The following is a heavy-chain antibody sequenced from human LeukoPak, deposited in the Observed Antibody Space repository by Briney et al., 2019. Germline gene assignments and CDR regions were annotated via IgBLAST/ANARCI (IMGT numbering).Heavy chain of an antibody. J-gene: IGHJ4*02. CDR3: ARHRGSGSPYFDY. D-gene: IGHD3-10*01. CDR2: IYYSGST. Sequence: PSETLSLTCTVSGDSIINYYWSWIRQSPGQGLEWIGYIYYSGSTKYNPSLKSRVTISVDTSKNQCSLKLSSVTAADTAVYYCARHRGSGSPYFDYWGQGTLVTVSS. CDR1: GDSIINYY. V-gene: IGHV4-59*08.